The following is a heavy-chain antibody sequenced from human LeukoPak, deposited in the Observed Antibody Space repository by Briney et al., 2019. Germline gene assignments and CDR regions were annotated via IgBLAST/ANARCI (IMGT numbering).Heavy chain of an antibody. Sequence: SETLSLTCAVYGVSFSVYYWRWIPQPPGKALEWMGEINHSGSTNSNPSRKSRVTISVDTSKNQFSLKLSFVTAADMAVYYCARDVNYYDSSGYPLPWGQGTLVTVSS. D-gene: IGHD3-22*01. V-gene: IGHV4-34*01. J-gene: IGHJ5*02. CDR2: INHSGST. CDR1: GVSFSVYY. CDR3: ARDVNYYDSSGYPLP.